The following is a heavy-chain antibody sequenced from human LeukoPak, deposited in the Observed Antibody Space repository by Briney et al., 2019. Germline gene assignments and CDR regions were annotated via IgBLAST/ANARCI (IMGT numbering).Heavy chain of an antibody. D-gene: IGHD3-22*01. CDR3: ARDQGSMIVVPTTNWYFDL. Sequence: SGGSLRLSCAASAFTFSNYWMSWVRQAPGKGLEWVANINQDGSEIYYVDSVKGRFTISRDNAKNSLYLQINSLRAEDTAVYYCARDQGSMIVVPTTNWYFDLWGRGTLVTVSS. V-gene: IGHV3-7*01. CDR2: INQDGSEI. J-gene: IGHJ2*01. CDR1: AFTFSNYW.